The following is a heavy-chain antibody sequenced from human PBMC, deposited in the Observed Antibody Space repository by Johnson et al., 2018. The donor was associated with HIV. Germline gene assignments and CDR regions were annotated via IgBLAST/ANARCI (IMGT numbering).Heavy chain of an antibody. CDR3: ARVMAGSSGYRAFDI. Sequence: VQLVESGGGVVRPGGSLKLSCAASGFTFDDYDMTWVRQAPGKGLEWVSGINWNSDIIGYADSVKGRFTISRDNAKNSLFLQMNSLRPEDTALYYCARVMAGSSGYRAFDIWGQGTMVTVSS. CDR2: INWNSDII. J-gene: IGHJ3*02. V-gene: IGHV3-20*04. CDR1: GFTFDDYD. D-gene: IGHD3-22*01.